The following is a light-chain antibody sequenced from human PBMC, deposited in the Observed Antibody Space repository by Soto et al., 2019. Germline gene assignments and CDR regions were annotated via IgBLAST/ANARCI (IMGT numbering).Light chain of an antibody. Sequence: ETVMTQSPDTLSVSPGERATLPCRASQSVRTSLAWYQQKPGQAPRLLIYGASTRATDIPPRFSGSGSGTEFTLAIDSLQSEDFAVYYCHQYAFWPYTFGQGTKVDIK. CDR2: GAS. V-gene: IGKV3-15*01. J-gene: IGKJ2*01. CDR3: HQYAFWPYT. CDR1: QSVRTS.